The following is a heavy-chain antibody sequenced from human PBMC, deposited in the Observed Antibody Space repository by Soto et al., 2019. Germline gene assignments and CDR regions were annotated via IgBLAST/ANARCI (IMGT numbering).Heavy chain of an antibody. V-gene: IGHV1-69*01. J-gene: IGHJ4*02. CDR3: ARQFDYDVSGYYYAY. D-gene: IGHD3-22*01. CDR1: GGTFSKYT. Sequence: QVQLVQSGAEVKKPGSSVKVSCKASGGTFSKYTISWVRQAPGQGLEWMGGIIPMFGTANYARKFQGRVTITADESTRTTYMELSSLRSDDTAVYYCARQFDYDVSGYYYAYWGQGTLVTVSS. CDR2: IIPMFGTA.